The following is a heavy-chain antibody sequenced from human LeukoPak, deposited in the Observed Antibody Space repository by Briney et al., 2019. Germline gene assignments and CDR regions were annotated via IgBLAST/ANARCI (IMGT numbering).Heavy chain of an antibody. J-gene: IGHJ4*02. D-gene: IGHD6-13*01. V-gene: IGHV1-69*13. CDR1: GGTFSSYA. Sequence: SVKVSCKASGGTFSSYAISWVRQAPGQGLEWMGGIIPIFGTANYAQKFQGRVTITADESTSTAYMELSSLRSEDTAVYYCARAESGVAAAGTRFDYWGQGTLVTVSS. CDR3: ARAESGVAAAGTRFDY. CDR2: IIPIFGTA.